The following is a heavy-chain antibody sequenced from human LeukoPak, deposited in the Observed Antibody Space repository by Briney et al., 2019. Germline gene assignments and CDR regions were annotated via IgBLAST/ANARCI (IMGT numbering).Heavy chain of an antibody. CDR3: AKRRGLELTYYYHMDV. J-gene: IGHJ6*03. V-gene: IGHV3-23*01. CDR1: GFTFTSYV. Sequence: GSLRLSCSASGFTFTSYVMSWVRQAPGKGLEWVSAISGSGGSTYYADSVKGRFTISRDNSKNTLYLQMNSLRADDPAVYYCAKRRGLELTYYYHMDVWGKGTTVTVSS. D-gene: IGHD1-7*01. CDR2: ISGSGGST.